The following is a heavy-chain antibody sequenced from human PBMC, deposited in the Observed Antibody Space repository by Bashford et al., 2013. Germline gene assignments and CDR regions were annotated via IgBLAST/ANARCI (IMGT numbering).Heavy chain of an antibody. Sequence: SVKVSCKASEXPSAAMLSAGCDRPLDKGLSGWEGVIPIFGTANYAQKFQGRVTITADESTSTAYMELSSLRSEDTAVYYCARGKPYGDYDYYYYMDVWGKGTTVTVSS. V-gene: IGHV1-69*13. CDR2: VIPIFGTA. CDR1: EXPSAAML. CDR3: ARGKPYGDYDYYYYMDV. D-gene: IGHD4-17*01. J-gene: IGHJ6*03.